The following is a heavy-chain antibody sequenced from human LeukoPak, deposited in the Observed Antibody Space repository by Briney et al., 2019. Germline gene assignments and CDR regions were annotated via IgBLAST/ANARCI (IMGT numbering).Heavy chain of an antibody. CDR1: GASVSSASY. CDR2: IYNGVNT. CDR3: ARSRAFNSGAFDP. J-gene: IGHJ5*02. Sequence: SETLSLTCTVSGASVSSASYWTWIRQPPGEGVEGIAHIYNGVNTNYNPYLKSRVTISVDTSKNQFSLRLNSVTAADTAVYYCARSRAFNSGAFDPWGQGSLVTVSS. V-gene: IGHV4-61*01. D-gene: IGHD1-26*01.